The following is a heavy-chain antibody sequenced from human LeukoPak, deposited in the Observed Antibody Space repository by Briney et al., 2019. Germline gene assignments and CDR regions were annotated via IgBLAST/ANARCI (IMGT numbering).Heavy chain of an antibody. V-gene: IGHV4-38-2*02. J-gene: IGHJ4*02. CDR3: ARGPTDYYDSSGIY. Sequence: SETLSLTCTVSGYSISSGYYWGWIRQPPGKGLEWIGSIYHSGSTYYNPSLKSRVTISVDTSKNQFSLKLSSVTAADTAVYYCARGPTDYYDSSGIYWGQGTLVTVSS. CDR1: GYSISSGYY. D-gene: IGHD3-22*01. CDR2: IYHSGST.